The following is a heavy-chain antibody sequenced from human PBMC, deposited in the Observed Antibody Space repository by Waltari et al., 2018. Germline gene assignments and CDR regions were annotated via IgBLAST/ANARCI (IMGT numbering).Heavy chain of an antibody. V-gene: IGHV3-11*04. CDR2: ISSSGSTI. CDR1: GFTFRDYH. CDR3: ARDSYCTGAVCSSYGMDV. Sequence: QVQLVESGGGLVRPGGSLRLSCAASGFTFRDYHMTWIRQAPGKGLEWVSYISSSGSTIYYADSVKGRFTISRDNAKNSLYLQMNSLRAEDTAVYYCARDSYCTGAVCSSYGMDVWGQGTTVTVSS. D-gene: IGHD2-8*02. J-gene: IGHJ6*02.